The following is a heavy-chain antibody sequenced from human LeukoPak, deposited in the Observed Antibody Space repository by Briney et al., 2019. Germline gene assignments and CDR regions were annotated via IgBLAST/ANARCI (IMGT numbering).Heavy chain of an antibody. D-gene: IGHD2-2*01. V-gene: IGHV3-33*01. CDR3: ARGGCSTSCYYMDV. CDR1: GFTFSSYG. J-gene: IGHJ6*03. CDR2: IWYDGSNK. Sequence: GRSLRLSCAASGFTFSSYGMHWVRQAPGKGLEWVAVIWYDGSNKYYADSVKGRFTISRDNSKNTLCLQMNSLRAEDTAVYYCARGGCSTSCYYMDVWGKGTTVTVSS.